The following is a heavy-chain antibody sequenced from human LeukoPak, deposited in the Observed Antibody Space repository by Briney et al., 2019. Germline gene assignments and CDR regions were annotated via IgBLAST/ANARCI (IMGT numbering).Heavy chain of an antibody. V-gene: IGHV3-30*02. CDR1: GFPFSSYG. Sequence: GGSLRLSCAASGFPFSSYGMHWVRQAPGKGLEWVAFIQYDGRNKYYADSVKGRFTISRDNSKNTLYLQMNSLRAEDTAVFYCAKDGVILAPGIYWYMDVWGRGTTVTVSS. CDR3: AKDGVILAPGIYWYMDV. CDR2: IQYDGRNK. J-gene: IGHJ6*03. D-gene: IGHD3-16*02.